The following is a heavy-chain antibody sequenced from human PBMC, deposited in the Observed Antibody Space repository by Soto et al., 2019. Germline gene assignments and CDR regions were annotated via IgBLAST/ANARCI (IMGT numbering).Heavy chain of an antibody. Sequence: ASVKVSCKASGYTFTSYGISWVRQAPGQGLEWMGWISAYNGNTNYAQKLQGRVTMTTDTSTSTAYMELRSLRSDDTAVYYCARDRRDILTGYYNEDYWGQGTLVTVYS. J-gene: IGHJ4*02. V-gene: IGHV1-18*01. CDR3: ARDRRDILTGYYNEDY. CDR2: ISAYNGNT. CDR1: GYTFTSYG. D-gene: IGHD3-9*01.